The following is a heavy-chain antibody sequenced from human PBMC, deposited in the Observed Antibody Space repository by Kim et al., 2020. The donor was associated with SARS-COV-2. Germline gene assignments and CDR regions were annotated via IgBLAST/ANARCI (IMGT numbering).Heavy chain of an antibody. CDR1: GGSFSGYY. CDR2: INHSGST. CDR3: ASQVAGRPNYYYYYYMDV. D-gene: IGHD6-19*01. J-gene: IGHJ6*03. Sequence: SETLSLTCAVYGGSFSGYYWSWIRQPPGKGLEWIGEINHSGSTNYNPSLKSRVTISVDTSKNQFSLKLSSVTAADTAVYYCASQVAGRPNYYYYYYMDVWGKGTTVTVSS. V-gene: IGHV4-34*01.